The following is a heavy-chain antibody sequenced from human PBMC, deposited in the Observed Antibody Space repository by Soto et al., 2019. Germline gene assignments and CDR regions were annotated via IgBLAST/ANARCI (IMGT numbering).Heavy chain of an antibody. CDR3: TREGEATVHHPYYYYYYMDV. D-gene: IGHD3-16*01. J-gene: IGHJ6*03. CDR1: GFTFGDYA. V-gene: IGHV3-49*03. Sequence: GGSLRLSCTASGFTFGDYAMSWFRQAPGKGLEWVGFIRSKAYGGTTEYAASVKGRFTISRDDSKSIAYLQMNSLKTEDTAVYYCTREGEATVHHPYYYYYYMDVWGKGTTVTVSS. CDR2: IRSKAYGGTT.